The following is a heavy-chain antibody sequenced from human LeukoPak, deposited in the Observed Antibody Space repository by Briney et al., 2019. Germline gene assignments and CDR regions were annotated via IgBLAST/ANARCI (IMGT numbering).Heavy chain of an antibody. J-gene: IGHJ5*02. CDR3: ARRRGYSYGNWFDP. CDR1: SCSINSGDYL. V-gene: IGHV4-30-4*01. D-gene: IGHD5-18*01. CDR2: ICYSGST. Sequence: PSLTVSLTCTVSSCSINSGDYLWRWIRQPPGKGVERNGYICYSGSTYYNPSLKSRVTISVDTSKNQSSLKLSSVTAADTAVYYCARRRGYSYGNWFDPWGQGTLVTVSS.